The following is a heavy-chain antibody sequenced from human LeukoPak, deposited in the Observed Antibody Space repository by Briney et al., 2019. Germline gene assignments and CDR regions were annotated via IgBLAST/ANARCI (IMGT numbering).Heavy chain of an antibody. CDR2: IYYSGST. CDR1: GGSISSYY. V-gene: IGHV4-59*08. Sequence: SETLSLTCTVSGGSISSYYWSWIRQPPGKGLEWIGYIYYSGSTNYNPSLKSRVTISVDTSKNQFSLKLSSVTAADTAVYYCARSPASPGNWFDSWGQGTLVTVSS. CDR3: ARSPASPGNWFDS. J-gene: IGHJ5*01.